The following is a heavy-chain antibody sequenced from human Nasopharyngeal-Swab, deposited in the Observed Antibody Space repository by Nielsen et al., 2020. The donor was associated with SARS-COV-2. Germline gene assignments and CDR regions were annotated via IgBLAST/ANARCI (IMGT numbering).Heavy chain of an antibody. CDR2: ISSSSSYI. Sequence: GGSLRLSCAASGFTFSSYSMNWVRQAPGKGLEWVSSISSSSSYIYYADSVKGRFTISRDNAKNSLYLQMNSLRAEDTALYYCAKDPSSTSNNYFDYWGQGTLVTVSS. CDR1: GFTFSSYS. D-gene: IGHD2-2*01. J-gene: IGHJ4*02. V-gene: IGHV3-21*04. CDR3: AKDPSSTSNNYFDY.